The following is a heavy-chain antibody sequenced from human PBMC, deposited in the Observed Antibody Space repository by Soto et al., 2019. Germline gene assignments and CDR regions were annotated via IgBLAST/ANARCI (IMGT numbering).Heavy chain of an antibody. CDR2: INAGNGNT. CDR3: ASGTGAYCGGDCYPDYYGMDV. Sequence: ASVEVSCKASGYTFTSYAMHWVRQAPGQRLEWMGWINAGNGNTKYSQKFQGRVTITRDTSASTAYMELSSLRSEDTAVYYCASGTGAYCGGDCYPDYYGMDVWGHGTTVTVSS. D-gene: IGHD2-21*02. J-gene: IGHJ6*02. CDR1: GYTFTSYA. V-gene: IGHV1-3*01.